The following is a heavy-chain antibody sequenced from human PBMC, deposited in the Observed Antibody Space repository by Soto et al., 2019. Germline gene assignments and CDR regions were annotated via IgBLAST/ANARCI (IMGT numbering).Heavy chain of an antibody. Sequence: ASVKVSFKASGYTFTSYAMHWVRQAPGQRLEWMGWINAGNGNTKYSQKFQGRVTITRDTSASTAYMELSSLRSEDTAVYYCARDHIRSSSSGNWFDPWGQGTLVTVSS. CDR3: ARDHIRSSSSGNWFDP. CDR1: GYTFTSYA. D-gene: IGHD6-6*01. CDR2: INAGNGNT. V-gene: IGHV1-3*01. J-gene: IGHJ5*02.